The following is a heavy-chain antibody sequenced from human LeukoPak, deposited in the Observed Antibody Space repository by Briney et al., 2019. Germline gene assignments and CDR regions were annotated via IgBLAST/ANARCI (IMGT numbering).Heavy chain of an antibody. CDR3: ARGHSCGWYSVAYYYYYMDV. CDR1: GGSFSGYY. V-gene: IGHV4-34*01. D-gene: IGHD6-19*01. CDR2: INHSGST. Sequence: SETLSLTCAVYGGSFSGYYWSWIRQPPGKGLEWIGEINHSGSTNYNPSLKSRVTISVDTFKNQFSLKLSSVTAADTAVYYCARGHSCGWYSVAYYYYYMDVWGKGTTVTVSS. J-gene: IGHJ6*03.